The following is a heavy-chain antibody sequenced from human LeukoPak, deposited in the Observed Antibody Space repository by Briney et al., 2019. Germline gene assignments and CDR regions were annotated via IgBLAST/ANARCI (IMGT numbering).Heavy chain of an antibody. CDR3: ARDLQDTAMVTPNFDY. Sequence: GASVKVSCKASGYTLTSYYMHWVRQAPGQGLEWMGIINPSGGSTSYAQKFQGRVTMTRDTSTSIVYMELSSLRSEDTAVYYCARDLQDTAMVTPNFDYWGQGTLVTVSS. CDR1: GYTLTSYY. D-gene: IGHD5-18*01. J-gene: IGHJ4*02. V-gene: IGHV1-46*01. CDR2: INPSGGST.